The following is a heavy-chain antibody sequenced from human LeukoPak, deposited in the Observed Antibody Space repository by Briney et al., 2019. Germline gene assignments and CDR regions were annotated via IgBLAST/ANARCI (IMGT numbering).Heavy chain of an antibody. Sequence: GGSLRLSCAASGFTFSSYEMNWVRQAPGKGLEWVSYISSSGSTIYYADSVKGRFTISRDNAKNSLYLQMNSLRAEDTAVYYCARGSHYYGSGIYGYWGQGTLVTVSS. CDR1: GFTFSSYE. V-gene: IGHV3-48*03. CDR3: ARGSHYYGSGIYGY. CDR2: ISSSGSTI. J-gene: IGHJ4*02. D-gene: IGHD3-10*01.